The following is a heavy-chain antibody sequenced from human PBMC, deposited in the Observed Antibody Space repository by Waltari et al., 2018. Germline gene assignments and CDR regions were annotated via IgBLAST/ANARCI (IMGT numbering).Heavy chain of an antibody. CDR1: GFTFSSYA. CDR3: ARGGGWLQSYCDC. V-gene: IGHV3-30-3*01. CDR2: ISYDGSNK. J-gene: IGHJ4*02. Sequence: QVQLVESGGGVVQPGRSLRLSCAASGFTFSSYAMHWVRQAPGKGLEWVAVISYDGSNKYYADSVKGRFTISRDNAKNTLYLQMNSLRAEDTAVYYCARGGGWLQSYCDCWGQGTLVTVSS. D-gene: IGHD5-12*01.